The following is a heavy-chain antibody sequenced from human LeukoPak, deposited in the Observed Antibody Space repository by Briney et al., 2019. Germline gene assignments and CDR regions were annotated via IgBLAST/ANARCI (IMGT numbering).Heavy chain of an antibody. Sequence: PSQTLSLICTVSGGSISSYYWSWIRQPPGKGLEWIGYIYYRGSTNYNPSLKSRVTISVDTSKNQFSLKLSSVTAADTAVYYCARRISDAFDIWGQGTMVTVSS. V-gene: IGHV4-59*01. CDR3: ARRISDAFDI. J-gene: IGHJ3*02. CDR1: GGSISSYY. CDR2: IYYRGST.